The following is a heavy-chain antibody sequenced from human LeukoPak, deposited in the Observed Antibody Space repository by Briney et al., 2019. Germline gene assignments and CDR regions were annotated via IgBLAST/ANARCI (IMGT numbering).Heavy chain of an antibody. CDR1: GFIFSTYG. D-gene: IGHD1-14*01. V-gene: IGHV3-33*01. CDR2: IWYDGSNK. J-gene: IGHJ4*02. Sequence: GGSLRLSCAASGFIFSTYGMHWVRQAPGKGLEWVAVIWYDGSNKYYGDSVKGRFTISRDNSRNTLYLQMNSLRAEDTAVYYCARASGPFDYWGQGTLATVSS. CDR3: ARASGPFDY.